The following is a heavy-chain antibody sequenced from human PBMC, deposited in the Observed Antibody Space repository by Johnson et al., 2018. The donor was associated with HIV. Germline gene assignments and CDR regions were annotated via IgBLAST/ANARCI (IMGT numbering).Heavy chain of an antibody. CDR1: GFTFSSYW. D-gene: IGHD2-21*02. CDR3: VRVGGDHGNAFDI. Sequence: VQLVESGGGLVQPGGSLRLSCAASGFTFSSYWMSWVRQAPGKGLEWVANIKQDGSEKYYVDSVKGRFTISRDNAKNSLYLQMNSLRAEDSAVYYCVRVGGDHGNAFDIWGQGTMVSVSS. CDR2: IKQDGSEK. V-gene: IGHV3-7*01. J-gene: IGHJ3*02.